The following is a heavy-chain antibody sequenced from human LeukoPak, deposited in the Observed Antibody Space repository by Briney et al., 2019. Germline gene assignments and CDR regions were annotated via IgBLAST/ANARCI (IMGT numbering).Heavy chain of an antibody. D-gene: IGHD3-16*01. CDR3: TRDSALLGVAFDL. Sequence: GSLRLSCSASGFPFNTYAIHWVRQAPGKGLEYVAGISSNGDNTDFADSAKGRFTISRDNSKSTLFLQMNSLRAEDTAVYFRTRDSALLGVAFDLWGQGTVVTVSS. J-gene: IGHJ3*01. CDR1: GFPFNTYA. V-gene: IGHV3-64D*06. CDR2: ISSNGDNT.